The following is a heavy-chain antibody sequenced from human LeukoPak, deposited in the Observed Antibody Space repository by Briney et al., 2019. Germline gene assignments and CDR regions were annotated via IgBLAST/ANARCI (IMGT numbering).Heavy chain of an antibody. J-gene: IGHJ4*02. D-gene: IGHD1-26*01. Sequence: ASLKVSCKASGYTFTGHYIHWVRQAPGEGLEWMGGINPDSGDTNYAQTFEGRVTMTRDTSISTASLDLGKLRSDDTAVYYCARESIRIVGAAKVKFFDYWGQGTLLTVSS. CDR2: INPDSGDT. CDR3: ARESIRIVGAAKVKFFDY. V-gene: IGHV1-2*02. CDR1: GYTFTGHY.